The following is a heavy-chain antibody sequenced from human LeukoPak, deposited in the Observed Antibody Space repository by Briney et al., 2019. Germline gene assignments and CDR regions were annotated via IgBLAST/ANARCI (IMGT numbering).Heavy chain of an antibody. D-gene: IGHD3-10*01. J-gene: IGHJ4*02. Sequence: ASVKVSCKASGYTFTSYDINWVRQATGQGLEWMGWMNPNSGNTGYAQKFQGRVTMTRDTSISTAYMELSRLRSDDTAVYYCARGPEFLLLWFEFPSIDYWGQGTLVTVSS. CDR3: ARGPEFLLLWFEFPSIDY. CDR1: GYTFTSYD. CDR2: MNPNSGNT. V-gene: IGHV1-8*01.